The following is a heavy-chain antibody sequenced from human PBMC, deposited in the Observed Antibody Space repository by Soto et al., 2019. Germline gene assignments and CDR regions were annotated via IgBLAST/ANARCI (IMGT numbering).Heavy chain of an antibody. CDR1: GYSISSGYY. CDR2: IYHSGST. CDR3: AREKAAMARDNWFDP. J-gene: IGHJ5*02. V-gene: IGHV4-38-2*02. D-gene: IGHD5-18*01. Sequence: SETLSLTCAVSGYSISSGYYWGWIRQPPGKGLEWIGSIYHSGSTYYNPSLKSRVTISVDTSRNQFSLKLSSVTAADTAVYYCAREKAAMARDNWFDPWGQGTLVTVSS.